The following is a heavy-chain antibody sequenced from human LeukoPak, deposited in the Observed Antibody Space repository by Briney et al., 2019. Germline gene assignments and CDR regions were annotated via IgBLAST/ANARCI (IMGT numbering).Heavy chain of an antibody. D-gene: IGHD2-15*01. CDR1: GFTVKNNY. CDR3: AIGSYCSGGSCYPPFDY. J-gene: IGHJ4*02. CDR2: IYGDGST. V-gene: IGHV3-53*01. Sequence: PGGSLRLSCGASGFTVKNNYMNWVRQAPGKGLEWVSGIYGDGSTYYADFVKGRFTISRDSSKNTLYLQMNSLRAEDTAVYYCAIGSYCSGGSCYPPFDYWGRGTLVTVSS.